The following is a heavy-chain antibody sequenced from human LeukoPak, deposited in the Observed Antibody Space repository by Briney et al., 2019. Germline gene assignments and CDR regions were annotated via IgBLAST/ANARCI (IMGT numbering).Heavy chain of an antibody. J-gene: IGHJ4*02. CDR1: GYSFTSYW. D-gene: IGHD6-13*01. V-gene: IGHV5-51*01. CDR2: IYPGDSVT. CDR3: ARGEIAAAGTFDS. Sequence: GESLKISRKGSGYSFTSYWIDWVRQMPGKGLEWIGIIYPGDSVTRYSPSFPDQVTISADPSIRTAYQQWSSLKASDTAMYYCARGEIAAAGTFDSWGQGTLVTVSS.